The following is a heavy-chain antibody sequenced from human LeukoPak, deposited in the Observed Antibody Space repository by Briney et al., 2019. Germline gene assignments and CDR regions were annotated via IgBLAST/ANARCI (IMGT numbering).Heavy chain of an antibody. D-gene: IGHD2-15*01. V-gene: IGHV4-30-4*01. J-gene: IGHJ4*02. CDR2: IHYSGST. CDR3: ARGELLYDN. CDR1: GGSFSSGDNY. Sequence: SETLSLTCTVSGGSFSSGDNYCSWIRQPPGKGLEWIGYIHYSGSTFYNPSLKSRVNMSVDTSKNQFSLKLNSVTAADTAVYYCARGELLYDNWGQGTLVTVSS.